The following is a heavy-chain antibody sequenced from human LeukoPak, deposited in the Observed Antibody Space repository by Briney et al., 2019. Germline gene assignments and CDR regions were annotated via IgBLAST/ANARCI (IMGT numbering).Heavy chain of an antibody. CDR2: INPKSGGT. CDR3: ARSPDILTGEKFDY. V-gene: IGHV1-2*02. J-gene: IGHJ4*02. Sequence: ASVKVSCKASGYSFTGHYMHWVRQAPGQGLEWMGWINPKSGGTNYAQKFEARVTMNRDTSISTAYMELSRLRFDDTAVYYCARSPDILTGEKFDYWGQGTLVTVSS. D-gene: IGHD3-9*01. CDR1: GYSFTGHY.